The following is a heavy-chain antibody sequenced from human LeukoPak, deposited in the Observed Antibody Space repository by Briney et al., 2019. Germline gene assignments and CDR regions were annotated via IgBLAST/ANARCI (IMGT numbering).Heavy chain of an antibody. V-gene: IGHV3-21*04. Sequence: GGSLRLSCVASEFTFNSYTMTWVRQAPGKGLEWVSSISSSRSHIYYADSVKGRFTISRDNAKNTLYLQMNSLRAEDTAVYYCARDFDRYYMDVWGKGTTVTVSS. J-gene: IGHJ6*03. CDR2: ISSSRSHI. CDR3: ARDFDRYYMDV. CDR1: EFTFNSYT.